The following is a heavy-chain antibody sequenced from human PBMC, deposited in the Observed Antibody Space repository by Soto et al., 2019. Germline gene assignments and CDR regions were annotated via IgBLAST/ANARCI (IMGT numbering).Heavy chain of an antibody. J-gene: IGHJ5*02. D-gene: IGHD2-2*01. CDR3: ARGALRGSPNRRTRLDP. CDR1: GGSFSGYS. V-gene: IGHV4-34*01. CDR2: ISQSGSI. Sequence: QVQLQSWGAGLLKPSETLSLTCAVYGGSFSGYSWSWIRQSPGKGLVWIGEISQSGSINFNPSLKSRVTMSVDTSKSQSSLQLSSVTAADTAVYYCARGALRGSPNRRTRLDPWGQGTLVTVSS.